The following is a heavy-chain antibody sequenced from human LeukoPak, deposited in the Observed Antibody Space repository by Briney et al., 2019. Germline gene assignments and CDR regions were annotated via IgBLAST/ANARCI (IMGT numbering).Heavy chain of an antibody. CDR1: GYTFTSYD. CDR3: ARAAGEVVVVPAADDAFDI. V-gene: IGHV1-8*01. J-gene: IGHJ3*02. CDR2: MNPNSGNT. Sequence: ASVKVSCKASGYTFTSYDINWVRQATGQGLEWMGWMNPNSGNTGYAQKFQGRVTMTRNTSISTAYMELRSLRSDDTAVYYCARAAGEVVVVPAADDAFDIWGQGTMVTVSS. D-gene: IGHD2-2*01.